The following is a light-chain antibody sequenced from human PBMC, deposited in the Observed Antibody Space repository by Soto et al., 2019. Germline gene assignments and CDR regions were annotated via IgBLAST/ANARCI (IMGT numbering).Light chain of an antibody. CDR2: NNI. V-gene: IGLV1-44*01. Sequence: QSVLTQPPSASGTPGQRVSISCSGSSSNIGSNTVRWYQHLPGTAPRLLIYNNIQRPSGGPDRFSGSKSGTSASLAISGLQSEDEADYYCAVWDDSLDGHAVFGGGTQLTVL. CDR1: SSNIGSNT. CDR3: AVWDDSLDGHAV. J-gene: IGLJ7*01.